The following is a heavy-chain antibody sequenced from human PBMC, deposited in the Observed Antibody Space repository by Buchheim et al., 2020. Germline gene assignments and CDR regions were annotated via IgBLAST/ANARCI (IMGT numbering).Heavy chain of an antibody. CDR3: ARSRVVVAAPRNYYYYGMDV. CDR1: GGSISSSNW. CDR2: IYHSGST. D-gene: IGHD2-15*01. J-gene: IGHJ6*02. V-gene: IGHV4-4*02. Sequence: QVQLQESGPGLVKPSGTLSLTCAVSGGSISSSNWWSWVRQPPGKGLEWIGEIYHSGSTNCNPSLKSRVTISVDKSKHTFSLKLSSVTAADTAVYYCARSRVVVAAPRNYYYYGMDVWGQGTT.